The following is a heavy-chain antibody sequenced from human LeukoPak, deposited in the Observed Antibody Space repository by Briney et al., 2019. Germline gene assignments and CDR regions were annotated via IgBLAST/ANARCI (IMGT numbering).Heavy chain of an antibody. D-gene: IGHD6-19*01. Sequence: GGSLRLSCAASGFTFSSYSMNWVRQAPGKGLEWVSYISSSSSTIYYADSVKGRFTISRDNSKNTLYLQMNSLRAEDTAVYYCAKEKGSAVADFDYWGQGTLVTVSS. V-gene: IGHV3-48*01. CDR1: GFTFSSYS. CDR2: ISSSSSTI. CDR3: AKEKGSAVADFDY. J-gene: IGHJ4*02.